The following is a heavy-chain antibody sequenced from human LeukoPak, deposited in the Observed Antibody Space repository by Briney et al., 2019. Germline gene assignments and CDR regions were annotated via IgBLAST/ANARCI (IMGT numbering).Heavy chain of an antibody. Sequence: SETLSLTCTVSGGSISSGGYYWSWIRQHPGKGLEWIGYIYYSGSTYYTPSLKSRLTISVDTSKNQFPLKLSSVTAADTAVYYRARDGQWELTPFDYWGQGTLVTVSS. D-gene: IGHD1-26*01. J-gene: IGHJ4*02. CDR3: ARDGQWELTPFDY. CDR2: IYYSGST. CDR1: GGSISSGGYY. V-gene: IGHV4-31*03.